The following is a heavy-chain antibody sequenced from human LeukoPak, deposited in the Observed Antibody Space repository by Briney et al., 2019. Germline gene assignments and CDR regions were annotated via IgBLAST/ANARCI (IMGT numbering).Heavy chain of an antibody. D-gene: IGHD6-13*01. CDR3: AKEGYRIATGTGWFDP. J-gene: IGHJ5*02. CDR1: GFTVSSNY. Sequence: AGGSLRLSCAASGFTVSSNYMSWVRQAPGKGLEWVSVIYSGGSTYYADSVKGRFTISRDNSKNTLYLQMNSLRAEDTAVYYCAKEGYRIATGTGWFDPWGQGTLVTVSS. V-gene: IGHV3-53*05. CDR2: IYSGGST.